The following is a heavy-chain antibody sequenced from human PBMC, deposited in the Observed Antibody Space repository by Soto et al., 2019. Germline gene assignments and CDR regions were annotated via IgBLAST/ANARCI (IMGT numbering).Heavy chain of an antibody. D-gene: IGHD1-26*01. CDR2: IYYSGST. V-gene: IGHV4-59*01. J-gene: IGHJ4*02. Sequence: QVQLQESGPGLVKPSETLSLTCTVSGGSINSYYWSWIRQPPGKGLEWIGYIYYSGSTNYNPSLKSRVPISVDTSKNQFSPKLSSVTAADTAVYYCARRYGGNFDYWGQGTLVTVSS. CDR1: GGSINSYY. CDR3: ARRYGGNFDY.